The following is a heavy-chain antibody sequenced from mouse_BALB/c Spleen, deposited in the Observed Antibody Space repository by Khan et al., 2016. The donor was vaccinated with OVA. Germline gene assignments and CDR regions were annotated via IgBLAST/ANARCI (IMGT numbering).Heavy chain of an antibody. CDR3: VRDGAYYRNDGWFAY. D-gene: IGHD2-14*01. J-gene: IGHJ3*01. CDR1: GYTFTSYT. V-gene: IGHV1-4*01. CDR2: INPSNGYT. Sequence: QVQLKESGAELARPGASVKMSCKASGYTFTSYTIHWIKLRPGQGLEWIGYINPSNGYTNYNQKFKDKATLTEAKSSTTAYMQLSSLTSDDSAVYNWVRDGAYYRNDGWFAYWDQGTLVTVSA.